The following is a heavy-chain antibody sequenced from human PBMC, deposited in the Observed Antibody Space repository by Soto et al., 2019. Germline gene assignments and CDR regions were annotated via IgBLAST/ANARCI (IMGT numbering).Heavy chain of an antibody. CDR2: IYYSGST. J-gene: IGHJ4*02. Sequence: PSETLSLTCTVSGGSISSYYWSWIRQPPGKGLEWIGYIYYSGSTNYNPSLKSRVTISVDTSKNQFSLKLSSVTAADTAVYYCARGISGYDYYFDYWGQGTLVTVSS. CDR3: ARGISGYDYYFDY. D-gene: IGHD5-12*01. V-gene: IGHV4-59*01. CDR1: GGSISSYY.